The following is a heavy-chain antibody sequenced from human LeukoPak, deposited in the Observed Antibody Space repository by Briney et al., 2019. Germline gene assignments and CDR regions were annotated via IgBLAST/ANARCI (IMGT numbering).Heavy chain of an antibody. CDR2: INHSGNT. Sequence: PSETLSLTCAVYGRSFSGYLWIWVRQPPGKGLEWVGEINHSGNTNYNPSLESRVTISVDTSMNQLSLKLTSVTAADTAVYYCAKQIHNAFDLWGQGTMVTVSS. CDR3: AKQIHNAFDL. V-gene: IGHV4-34*01. CDR1: GRSFSGYL. D-gene: IGHD1/OR15-1a*01. J-gene: IGHJ3*01.